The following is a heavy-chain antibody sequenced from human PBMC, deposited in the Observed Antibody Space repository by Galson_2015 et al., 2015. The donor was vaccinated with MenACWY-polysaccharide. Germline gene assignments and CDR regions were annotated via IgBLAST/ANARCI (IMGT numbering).Heavy chain of an antibody. Sequence: SLRLSCAASGFTFSSYAMSWVRQVPEKGLEWVSGISGSGGSTYYADSVKGRFTTSRDNSKNMLYLQMNSLRAEDTAVYYCAKDRYSSSLYFDYWGQGTLVTVSS. CDR2: ISGSGGST. CDR3: AKDRYSSSLYFDY. D-gene: IGHD6-13*01. V-gene: IGHV3-23*01. CDR1: GFTFSSYA. J-gene: IGHJ4*02.